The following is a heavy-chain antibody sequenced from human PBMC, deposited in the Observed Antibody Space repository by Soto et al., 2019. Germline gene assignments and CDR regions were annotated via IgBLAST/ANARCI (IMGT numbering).Heavy chain of an antibody. J-gene: IGHJ5*02. CDR3: ARDMHAGFTHYFDP. CDR1: GGTFSSYA. D-gene: IGHD1-26*01. Sequence: SVKVSCKASGGTFSSYAISWVRQAPGQGLEWMGGIIPIFGTANYAQKFQGRVTITADKSTSTAYMELSSLRSEDTAVYYCARDMHAGFTHYFDPWGQGTLVTVSS. V-gene: IGHV1-69*06. CDR2: IIPIFGTA.